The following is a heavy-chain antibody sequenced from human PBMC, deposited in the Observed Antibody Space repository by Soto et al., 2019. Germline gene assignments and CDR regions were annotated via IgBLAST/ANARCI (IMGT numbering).Heavy chain of an antibody. J-gene: IGHJ6*03. CDR3: ARGLNWNYVHYYYYYMDV. V-gene: IGHV4-34*01. CDR2: INHSGST. Sequence: SDTLSLTCAVYGGSFSGYYWSWIRQPPGKGLEWIGEINHSGSTNYNPSLKSRVTISVDTSKNQFSLKLSSVTAADTAVYYCARGLNWNYVHYYYYYMDVWGKGTTVTVSS. CDR1: GGSFSGYY. D-gene: IGHD1-7*01.